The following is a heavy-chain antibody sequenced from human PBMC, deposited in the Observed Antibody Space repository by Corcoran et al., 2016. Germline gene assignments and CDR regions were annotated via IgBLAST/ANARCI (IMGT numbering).Heavy chain of an antibody. CDR3: AGSVYGGIGYYSS. Sequence: EVQLVESGGGLIQPGGSLRLSCAASGFTVSSNYMSWVRQTPGKGLTWVSAIYSGGATHYEDSVKGRFTMSTDNSKNTLYLQMNSLRAEDTAVYYCAGSVYGGIGYYSSRGQGTLVTVSS. J-gene: IGHJ4*02. CDR1: GFTVSSNY. CDR2: IYSGGAT. D-gene: IGHD3-22*01. V-gene: IGHV3-53*01.